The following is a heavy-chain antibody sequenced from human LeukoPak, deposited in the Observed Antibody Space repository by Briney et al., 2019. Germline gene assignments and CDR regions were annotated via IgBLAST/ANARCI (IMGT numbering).Heavy chain of an antibody. D-gene: IGHD3-22*01. CDR1: GGSISSYS. V-gene: IGHV4-59*05. Sequence: SETLSLTCTVSGGSISSYSWSWIRQPPGKGLEWIGSIYYSGSTYYNPSLKSRVTISVDTSKNQFSLKLSSVTAADTAVYYCARHREDYYDSSGYYLDYWGQGTLVTVSS. CDR2: IYYSGST. J-gene: IGHJ4*02. CDR3: ARHREDYYDSSGYYLDY.